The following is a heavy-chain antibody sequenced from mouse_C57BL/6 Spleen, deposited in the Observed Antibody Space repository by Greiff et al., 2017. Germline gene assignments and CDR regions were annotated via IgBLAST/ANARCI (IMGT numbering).Heavy chain of an antibody. CDR2: LFPGSGST. V-gene: IGHV1-75*01. J-gene: IGHJ3*01. CDR1: GYTFTDYY. Sequence: QVHVKQSGPELVKPGASVKISCKASGYTFTDYYINWVKQRPGQGLEWIGWLFPGSGSTYYNEKFKGKATLPVDKSSSTAYMLLSSLTPEDSAVYFCSTPTWKNPFAYWGQGTLVTVSA. D-gene: IGHD4-1*02. CDR3: STPTWKNPFAY.